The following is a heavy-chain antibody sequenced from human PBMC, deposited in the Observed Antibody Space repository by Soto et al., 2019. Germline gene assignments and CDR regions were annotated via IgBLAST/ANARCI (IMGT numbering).Heavy chain of an antibody. CDR2: IIPMLPVT. CDR1: GGTFNTYT. V-gene: IGHV1-69*02. D-gene: IGHD2-2*01. CDR3: SIGSWSAETFDV. J-gene: IGHJ3*01. Sequence: QVHLIQSGAEVKKPGSSVKVSCKAAGGTFNTYTLFWVRQAPGHGREWMGRIIPMLPVTNSAQKFQGRLTLTQHKSTGTAFMGLNSLTSDDAAVYYCSIGSWSAETFDVWGQGTIVTVSS.